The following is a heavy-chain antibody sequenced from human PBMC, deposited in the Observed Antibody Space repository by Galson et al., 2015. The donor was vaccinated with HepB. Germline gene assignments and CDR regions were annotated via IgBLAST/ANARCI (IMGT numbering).Heavy chain of an antibody. CDR1: GFTFSSYA. D-gene: IGHD5-18*01. CDR3: ARDWDVDTVTVDY. CDR2: ISYDGSNK. V-gene: IGHV3-30*04. J-gene: IGHJ4*02. Sequence: SLRLSCAASGFTFSSYAMHWVRQAPGKGLEWVAVISYDGSNKYYADSVKGRFTISRDNSKNTLYLQMNSLRAEDTAVYYCARDWDVDTVTVDYWGQGTLVTVSS.